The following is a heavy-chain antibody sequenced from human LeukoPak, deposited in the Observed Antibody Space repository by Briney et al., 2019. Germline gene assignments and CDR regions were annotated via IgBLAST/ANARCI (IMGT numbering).Heavy chain of an antibody. Sequence: PGGSLRLSCAASGFTFSSYAMSWVRHAPGKGLEWVSSISGSGGSTYYADSVKGRFTISRDNSKNTLYLQMNSLRAEDTAVYYCAKGSIVVVTAPEYYFDYWGQGTLVTVSS. CDR1: GFTFSSYA. J-gene: IGHJ4*02. CDR3: AKGSIVVVTAPEYYFDY. CDR2: ISGSGGST. D-gene: IGHD2-21*02. V-gene: IGHV3-23*01.